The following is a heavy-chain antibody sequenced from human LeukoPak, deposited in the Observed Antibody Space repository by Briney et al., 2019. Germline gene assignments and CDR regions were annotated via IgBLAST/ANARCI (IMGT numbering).Heavy chain of an antibody. CDR1: GFTVSSNY. D-gene: IGHD6-19*01. J-gene: IGHJ4*02. CDR2: IYSGGST. CDR3: ARDPRIAVAGHQDY. Sequence: PGGSLRLSCAASGFTVSSNYMSWVRQAPGKGLEWVSDIYSGGSTYYADSVKGRFTISRDKSKNTLSLQMKSLRAEDTAVYYCARDPRIAVAGHQDYWGQGTLVTVSS. V-gene: IGHV3-66*01.